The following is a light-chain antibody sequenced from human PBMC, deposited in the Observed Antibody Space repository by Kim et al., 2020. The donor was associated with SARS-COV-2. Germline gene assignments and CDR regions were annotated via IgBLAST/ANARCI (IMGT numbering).Light chain of an antibody. J-gene: IGKJ4*01. CDR2: GAS. V-gene: IGKV3-15*01. CDR3: QQYNKWPLT. CDR1: QSVSSN. Sequence: EIVMTQSPATLSVSPGERATLSCRASQSVSSNLAWYQQKPGQAPRLLIYGASTRATGIPARFSGSGSGTEFTLTISSLQSEDFAVYYCQQYNKWPLTLGGGTKLEI.